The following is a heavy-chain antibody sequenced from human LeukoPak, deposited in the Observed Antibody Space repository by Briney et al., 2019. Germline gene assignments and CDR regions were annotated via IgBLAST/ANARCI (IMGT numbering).Heavy chain of an antibody. CDR2: ISGSGGST. CDR3: AREPDSFTVTTGYFDY. Sequence: GGSLRLSCAASGFTFSSYAMSWVRQAPGKGLEWVSAISGSGGSTYYADSVKGRFTISRDNSKNTLYLQMNSLRAEDTAVYYCAREPDSFTVTTGYFDYWGQGTLVTVSS. V-gene: IGHV3-23*01. CDR1: GFTFSSYA. J-gene: IGHJ4*02. D-gene: IGHD4-17*01.